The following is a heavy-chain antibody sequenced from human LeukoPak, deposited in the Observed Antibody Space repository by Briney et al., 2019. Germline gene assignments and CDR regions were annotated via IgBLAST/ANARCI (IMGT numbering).Heavy chain of an antibody. D-gene: IGHD1-14*01. CDR1: GGSVSSYY. CDR2: IHDSGRT. V-gene: IGHV4-59*08. Sequence: SETLSLTCSVSGGSVSSYYWSWIRQSPGKGLEWIGYIHDSGRTNYNPSLKSRVTGFVDTSKNQVSLRLSSVTAADTAVYYCARHGTISSESYFDYWGQGALVTVSS. CDR3: ARHGTISSESYFDY. J-gene: IGHJ4*02.